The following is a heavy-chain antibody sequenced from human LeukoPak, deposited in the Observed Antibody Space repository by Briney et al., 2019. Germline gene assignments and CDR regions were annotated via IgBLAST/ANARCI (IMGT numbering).Heavy chain of an antibody. Sequence: KPSETLSLTCAVYGGSFSGYYWSWIRQPPGKGLEWIGEINHSGSTNYNPPLKSRVTISVDTSKNQFSLKLSSVTAADTAVYYCARGPDILTGYYKFDYWGQGTLVTVSS. CDR2: INHSGST. CDR1: GGSFSGYY. V-gene: IGHV4-34*01. D-gene: IGHD3-9*01. CDR3: ARGPDILTGYYKFDY. J-gene: IGHJ4*02.